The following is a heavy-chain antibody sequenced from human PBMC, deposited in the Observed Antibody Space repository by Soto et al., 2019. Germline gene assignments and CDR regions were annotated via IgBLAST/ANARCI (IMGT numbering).Heavy chain of an antibody. CDR3: AKDDCRSPSCPSAY. CDR2: ISVSGGSK. J-gene: IGHJ4*02. Sequence: PGGSRRLCCAASGFTFSSYAMSWVRQAPGKGLEWVSAISVSGGSKYYADSVKGRFTISXXXSXXTXXLXXNXXRAXDTAVYYCAKDDCRSPSCPSAYRGQRTLVTVSS. D-gene: IGHD2-2*01. CDR1: GFTFSSYA. V-gene: IGHV3-23*01.